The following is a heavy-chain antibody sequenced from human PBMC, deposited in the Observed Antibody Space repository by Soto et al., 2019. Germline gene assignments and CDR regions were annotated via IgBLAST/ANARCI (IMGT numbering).Heavy chain of an antibody. Sequence: SLRLSCTASGFTFGDNAMSWVRQAPGKGLEWVGFIRSKAYGGTTEYAASVEGRFTISRDDSKSIAYLQMNSLKTEDTAVYYCTRYFNWFDPWGQGTLVTSPQ. V-gene: IGHV3-49*04. CDR1: GFTFGDNA. CDR3: TRYFNWFDP. J-gene: IGHJ5*02. CDR2: IRSKAYGGTT.